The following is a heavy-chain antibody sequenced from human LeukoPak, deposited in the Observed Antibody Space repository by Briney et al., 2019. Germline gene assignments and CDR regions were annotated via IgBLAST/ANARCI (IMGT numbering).Heavy chain of an antibody. CDR1: GGTFSSYA. V-gene: IGHV1-69*13. Sequence: SVKVSCKASGGTFSSYAISWVRQAPGQGLEWMGGIIPIFSTANYAQKFQGRVTITADESTSTAYMELSSLRSEDTAVYYCARDMNCGGDCFFFWGQGTLVTVSS. CDR3: ARDMNCGGDCFFF. D-gene: IGHD2-21*02. J-gene: IGHJ4*02. CDR2: IIPIFSTA.